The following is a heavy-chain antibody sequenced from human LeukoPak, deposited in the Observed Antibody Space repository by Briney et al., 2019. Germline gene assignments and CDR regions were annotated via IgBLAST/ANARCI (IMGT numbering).Heavy chain of an antibody. D-gene: IGHD3-10*02. CDR2: INHSGST. V-gene: IGHV4-34*01. CDR1: GGSFSGYY. CDR3: ARKAHCSGSYYVWLNWFDP. Sequence: SETLSLTCAVYGGSFSGYYWSWIRQPPGKGLEWIGEINHSGSTNYNPSLKSRVTISVDTSKNQFSLKLSSVTAADTAVYYCARKAHCSGSYYVWLNWFDPWGQGTLVTVSS. J-gene: IGHJ5*02.